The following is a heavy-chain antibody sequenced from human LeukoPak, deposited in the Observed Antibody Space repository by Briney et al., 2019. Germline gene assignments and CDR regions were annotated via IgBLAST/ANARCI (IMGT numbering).Heavy chain of an antibody. V-gene: IGHV3-11*01. Sequence: GGSLRLSCAASGFTFSDYYMSWIRQAPGKGLEWVSYISSNGSTIYYADSVKGRFTISRDNAKNSLYLQMNSLRAEDTAVYYCARDHTAMVLMGAFDIWGQGTMVTVSS. J-gene: IGHJ3*02. CDR1: GFTFSDYY. CDR3: ARDHTAMVLMGAFDI. D-gene: IGHD5-18*01. CDR2: ISSNGSTI.